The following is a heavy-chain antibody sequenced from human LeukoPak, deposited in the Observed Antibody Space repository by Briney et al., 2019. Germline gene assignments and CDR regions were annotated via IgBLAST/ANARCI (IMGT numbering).Heavy chain of an antibody. D-gene: IGHD2-15*01. CDR2: FYSGGDT. CDR1: GFTVSSNH. Sequence: GGSLRLSCAVSGFTVSSNHMSWVRQAPGKGLEWVSVFYSGGDTHYADSVKGRFTISRDNSKNTLYLQMNSLRAEDTAVYYCARDRCSGGSCYYFDYWGQGTLVTVSS. CDR3: ARDRCSGGSCYYFDY. J-gene: IGHJ4*02. V-gene: IGHV3-53*01.